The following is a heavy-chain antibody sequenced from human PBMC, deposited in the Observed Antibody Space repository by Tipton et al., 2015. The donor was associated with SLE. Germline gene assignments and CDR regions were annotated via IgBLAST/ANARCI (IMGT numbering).Heavy chain of an antibody. Sequence: TLSFTCTVSGGSISPHYWSWIRQPPGKGLEWIGYIYFGGSTTYNPSLKSRVTISVDMSTNQFSLRLDSATAADTAVYYCARGEMDVFDMWGQGTVVSVSS. V-gene: IGHV4-59*11. J-gene: IGHJ3*02. D-gene: IGHD5-24*01. CDR1: GGSISPHY. CDR3: ARGEMDVFDM. CDR2: IYFGGST.